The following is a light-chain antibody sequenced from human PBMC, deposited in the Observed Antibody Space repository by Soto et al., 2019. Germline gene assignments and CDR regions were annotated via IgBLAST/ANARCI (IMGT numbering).Light chain of an antibody. V-gene: IGKV3-20*01. CDR1: QSVPTRS. Sequence: EIVLTQSPGTLSLSPGERAALSCRASQSVPTRSLAWYRQKPGQAPRLLIYGASSRATGIPDRFSGSGSGTDFTLEISRVETDDVGIYYCMQSTQLPPTFGQGTRLGIE. CDR2: GAS. J-gene: IGKJ5*01. CDR3: MQSTQLPPT.